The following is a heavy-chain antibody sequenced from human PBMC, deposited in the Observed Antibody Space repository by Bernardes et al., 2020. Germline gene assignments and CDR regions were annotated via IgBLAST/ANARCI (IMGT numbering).Heavy chain of an antibody. V-gene: IGHV3-21*01. CDR2: ISGGGLYI. J-gene: IGHJ3*01. Sequence: GGSLRLSCAASGFTFRNSLFSWFRQAPGKGLAWISSISGGGLYIYYGDSVRGRFTTSRDNTRTSVFLQMESLRAEDTAVYYCARDVGGTDWRFGFDVWGPGTMVHVSS. CDR1: GFTFRNSL. CDR3: ARDVGGTDWRFGFDV. D-gene: IGHD3-9*01.